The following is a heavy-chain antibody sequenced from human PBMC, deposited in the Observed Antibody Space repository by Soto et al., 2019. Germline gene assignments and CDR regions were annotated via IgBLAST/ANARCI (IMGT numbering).Heavy chain of an antibody. CDR2: INPNSGGT. D-gene: IGHD6-19*01. CDR3: ARGAVAVYNWFDP. V-gene: IGHV1-2*02. J-gene: IGHJ5*02. CDR1: GYTFTGYY. Sequence: ASVKVSCKAPGYTFTGYYMHWVRQAPGQGLEWMGWINPNSGGTNYAQKFQGRVTMTRDTSISTAYMELSRLRSDDTAVYYCARGAVAVYNWFDPWGQGTLVTVSS.